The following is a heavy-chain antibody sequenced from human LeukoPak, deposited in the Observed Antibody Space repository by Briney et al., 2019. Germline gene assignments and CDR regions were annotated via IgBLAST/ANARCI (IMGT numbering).Heavy chain of an antibody. D-gene: IGHD6-13*01. J-gene: IGHJ4*02. Sequence: GGSLRLSCAASGFTFSSYGMHWVRQAPGKGLEWVAVISYDGSNKYYADSVKGRFTISRDNSKNTLYLQMNSLRAEDTAVYYCATIAAAGTEVYWGQGTLVTVS. V-gene: IGHV3-30*03. CDR3: ATIAAAGTEVY. CDR1: GFTFSSYG. CDR2: ISYDGSNK.